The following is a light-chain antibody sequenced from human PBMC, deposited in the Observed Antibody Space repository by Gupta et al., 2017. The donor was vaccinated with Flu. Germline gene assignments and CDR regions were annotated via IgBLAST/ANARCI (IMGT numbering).Light chain of an antibody. CDR2: NNN. Sequence: QSALTQPPSASGTPGQTVTISCSGSTSNIGINTVTWYQQFPGTAPKLLIYNNNQRPSGVPDRFSGSKSGTSAALAISGLQSEDEADYYCASWDDSLNGPWVLGGGTKPTVL. CDR1: TSNIGINT. CDR3: ASWDDSLNGPWV. V-gene: IGLV1-44*01. J-gene: IGLJ3*02.